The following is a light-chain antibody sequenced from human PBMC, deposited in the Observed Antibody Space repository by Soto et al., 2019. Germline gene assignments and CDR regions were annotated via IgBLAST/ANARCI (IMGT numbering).Light chain of an antibody. J-gene: IGKJ1*01. CDR1: QSVNSY. V-gene: IGKV3-11*01. CDR2: DAS. CDR3: HQRSSWPWT. Sequence: IVLSQSPATLSLSPGERATLSCRASQSVNSYLAWYQQKPGQPPRLLIYDASTRATGIPARFSGSGSGTDFTLTISSLEPEDFAVYYCHQRSSWPWTFGQGTKVDIK.